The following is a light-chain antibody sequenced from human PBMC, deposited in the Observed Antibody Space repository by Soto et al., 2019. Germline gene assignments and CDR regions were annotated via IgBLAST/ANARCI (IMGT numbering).Light chain of an antibody. CDR3: QQYNNWPKWT. V-gene: IGKV3-15*01. J-gene: IGKJ1*01. CDR2: GAS. CDR1: QTIGSD. Sequence: EVVMTQSPATLSVSPGETATLSCRASQTIGSDLAWYQQRPGQPPRFLIYGASTRATGTPARFSGSGSGTEFTLTIIDLQSEDFAVYYCQQYNNWPKWTFGQGTNVELK.